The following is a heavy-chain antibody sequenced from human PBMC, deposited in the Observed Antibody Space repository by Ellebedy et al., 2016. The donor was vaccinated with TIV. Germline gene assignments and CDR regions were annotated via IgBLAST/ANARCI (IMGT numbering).Heavy chain of an antibody. CDR2: IAYDGSNA. J-gene: IGHJ5*02. Sequence: GESLKISCAASRFTFSSYGMHWVRQAPGKGLEWVATIAYDGSNAYYADSVKGRFTISRDNSKNALYLQMNSLRAEDTALYYCARGLYYNNAWGSPPWGQGTLVAVSS. V-gene: IGHV3-30*03. CDR3: ARGLYYNNAWGSPP. D-gene: IGHD3-16*01. CDR1: RFTFSSYG.